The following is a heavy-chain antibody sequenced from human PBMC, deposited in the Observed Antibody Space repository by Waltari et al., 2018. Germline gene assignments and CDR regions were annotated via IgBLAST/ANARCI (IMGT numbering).Heavy chain of an antibody. J-gene: IGHJ4*01. D-gene: IGHD7-27*01. CDR1: GFRFTPAW. Sequence: EVQMVESGGGSMKPGDSLRLSWVAAGFRFTPAWLTWVRQAPGKGLEWVGRITSQNDGATTDFAASLRGRFSISRDDSQNMVFLQMSSLRIEDTAVYYCTTLDAPWGGWGHGTLVTVSS. CDR2: ITSQNDGATT. CDR3: TTLDAPWGG. V-gene: IGHV3-15*01.